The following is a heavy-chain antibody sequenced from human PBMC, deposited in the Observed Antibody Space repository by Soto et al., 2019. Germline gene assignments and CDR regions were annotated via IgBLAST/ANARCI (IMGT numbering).Heavy chain of an antibody. CDR1: GYSFTSYW. J-gene: IGHJ6*02. Sequence: EVQLVQSGAEVKKPGESLKISCKGSGYSFTSYWIGWVRQMPGKGLEWMGIIYPGDSDTRYSPSFQGQVTISADKSISTAYLQWSSLKASDTAMYYCASPSIAARRGYYYYGMDVWGQGTTVTVSS. CDR3: ASPSIAARRGYYYYGMDV. D-gene: IGHD6-6*01. V-gene: IGHV5-51*01. CDR2: IYPGDSDT.